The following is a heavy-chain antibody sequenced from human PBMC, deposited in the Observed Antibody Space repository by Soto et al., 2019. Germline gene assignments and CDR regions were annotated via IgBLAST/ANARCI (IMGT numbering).Heavy chain of an antibody. D-gene: IGHD1-26*01. J-gene: IGHJ4*02. V-gene: IGHV4-59*01. CDR2: IYYSGST. CDR3: ARVGIVGATPPRRSFDY. Sequence: SETLSLTCTVSGGSISSYYWSWIRQPPGKGLEWIGYIYYSGSTNYNPSLKSRVTISVDTSKNQFSLKLSSVTAADTAVYYCARVGIVGATPPRRSFDYWGQGTLVTVS. CDR1: GGSISSYY.